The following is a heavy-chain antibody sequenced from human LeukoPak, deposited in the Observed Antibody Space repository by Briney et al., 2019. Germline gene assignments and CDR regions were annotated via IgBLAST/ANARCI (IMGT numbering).Heavy chain of an antibody. V-gene: IGHV1-3*03. CDR1: GYTFTSYA. Sequence: PWASVKVSCKASGYTFTSYAMHWVRQAPGRRLEWMGWINAGNGNTKYSQEFQGRVTITRDTSASTAYMELSSLRSEDMAVYYCARGLNYYYYMDVWGKGTTVTVSS. CDR2: INAGNGNT. J-gene: IGHJ6*03. CDR3: ARGLNYYYYMDV.